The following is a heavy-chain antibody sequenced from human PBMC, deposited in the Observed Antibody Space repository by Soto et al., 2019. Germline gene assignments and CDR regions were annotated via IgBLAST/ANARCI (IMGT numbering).Heavy chain of an antibody. J-gene: IGHJ6*02. D-gene: IGHD3-16*01. V-gene: IGHV3-7*05. Sequence: EVQLVESGGGLVQPGGSLRLSCAASGFTFSTYWMNWVRQAPGKGLEWVANIKEDGSEAYYVDSVKGRFTISRDNAKNSLNLDMNSLSGEDTAVYYCARDWGAPGRGSALGYYYHFGMDVWGQGTTVTVPS. CDR2: IKEDGSEA. CDR1: GFTFSTYW. CDR3: ARDWGAPGRGSALGYYYHFGMDV.